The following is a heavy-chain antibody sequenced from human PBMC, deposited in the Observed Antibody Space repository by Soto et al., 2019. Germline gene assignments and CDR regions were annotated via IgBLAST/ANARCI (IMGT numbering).Heavy chain of an antibody. D-gene: IGHD3-16*01. Sequence: GGSLRLSCAASGFTFSSYGMHCVRQAPGKGLEWVAVISYDGSNKYYADSVKGRFTISRDNSKNTLYLQMNSLRAEDTAVYYCAKALHGLGAYYYYRMAVWVQGTTVTVSS. CDR1: GFTFSSYG. CDR3: AKALHGLGAYYYYRMAV. CDR2: ISYDGSNK. V-gene: IGHV3-30*18. J-gene: IGHJ6*02.